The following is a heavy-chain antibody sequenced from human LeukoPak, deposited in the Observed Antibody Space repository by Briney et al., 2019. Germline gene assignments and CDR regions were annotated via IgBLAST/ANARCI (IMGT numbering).Heavy chain of an antibody. CDR2: ISHSGNT. J-gene: IGHJ4*02. CDR3: VRDVGQLRSDY. V-gene: IGHV4-38-2*02. Sequence: SENLSLNCVVSGYSISSDHFWGWIRQPPGKGLEWIGTISHSGNTYYKSSLKSRVTISLDTSKNQFSLKLSSVTAADTAVYYCVRDVGQLRSDYWGQGTLVTVSS. CDR1: GYSISSDHF. D-gene: IGHD2-2*01.